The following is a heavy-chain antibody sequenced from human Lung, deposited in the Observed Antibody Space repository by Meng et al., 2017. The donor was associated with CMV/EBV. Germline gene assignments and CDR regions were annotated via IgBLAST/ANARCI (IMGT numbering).Heavy chain of an antibody. J-gene: IGHJ4*02. CDR1: GFSFSTYA. D-gene: IGHD6-13*01. V-gene: IGHV3-30*04. Sequence: GGSXRLSCAVSGFSFSTYAMHWVRQAPGKGLEWVALISHEGNNEYYADSVKGRFTISRDNSKNTLYLQMNSLRLEDTAVYYCARDHSPTWHYIDYWGQGALVTVSS. CDR2: ISHEGNNE. CDR3: ARDHSPTWHYIDY.